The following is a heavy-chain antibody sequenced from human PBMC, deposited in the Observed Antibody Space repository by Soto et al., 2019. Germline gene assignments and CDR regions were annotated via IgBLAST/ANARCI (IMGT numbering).Heavy chain of an antibody. CDR3: ERDGRGRGIAVAGRFWYFDL. V-gene: IGHV4-31*03. D-gene: IGHD6-19*01. Sequence: QVQLQESGPGLVKPSQTLSLTCTVSGASISSGGYYWNWIRQHPGKGLEWIGYIYYSGSTYYNPSLKSRVTISVDTSKNEFSLKLSSVTAADTAVYYCERDGRGRGIAVAGRFWYFDLWGRGTLVTVSS. CDR2: IYYSGST. CDR1: GASISSGGYY. J-gene: IGHJ2*01.